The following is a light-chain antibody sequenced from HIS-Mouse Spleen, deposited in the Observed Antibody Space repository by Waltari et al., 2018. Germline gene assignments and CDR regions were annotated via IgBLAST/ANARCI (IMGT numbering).Light chain of an antibody. CDR1: ALPKKH. J-gene: IGLJ2*01. CDR2: EDS. Sequence: SYELTPPPSVSVSPGQTARITCSGDALPKKHAYWYQQKSGQAPVLVIYEDSKRPSGIPERFSGSSSGTMATLTISGAQVEDEADYYCYSTDSSGNHRVFGGGTKLTVL. V-gene: IGLV3-10*01. CDR3: YSTDSSGNHRV.